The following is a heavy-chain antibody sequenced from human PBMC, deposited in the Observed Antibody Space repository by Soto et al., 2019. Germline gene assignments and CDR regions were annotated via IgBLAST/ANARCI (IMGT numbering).Heavy chain of an antibody. Sequence: PGGSLRLSCAASGFTFSSYAMHWVRQAPGKGLEWVAVISYDGSNKYYADSVKGRFTISRDNSKNTLYLQMNSLRAEDTAVYYCARDLSPEQQLLKYWGQGTLVTVSS. D-gene: IGHD6-13*01. CDR3: ARDLSPEQQLLKY. V-gene: IGHV3-30-3*01. J-gene: IGHJ4*02. CDR1: GFTFSSYA. CDR2: ISYDGSNK.